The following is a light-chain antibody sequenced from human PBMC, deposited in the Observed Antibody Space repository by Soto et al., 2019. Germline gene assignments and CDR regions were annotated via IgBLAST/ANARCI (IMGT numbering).Light chain of an antibody. V-gene: IGKV3-20*01. Sequence: EIVLTQSPGTLSLSPGERATLSCRASQSVTSNYLAWYQHRPGQAPRLLIFGTSSRATGIPDKFSGSGSGTDFTLTISRLEADDFAEYYSEYYVSPSWTFGQGTKVEIK. CDR2: GTS. CDR3: EYYVSPSWT. CDR1: QSVTSNY. J-gene: IGKJ1*01.